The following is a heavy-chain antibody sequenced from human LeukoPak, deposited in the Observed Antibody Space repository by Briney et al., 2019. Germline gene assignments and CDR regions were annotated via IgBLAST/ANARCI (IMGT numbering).Heavy chain of an antibody. Sequence: GGSLRLSCAASGFTVGSNYMSWVRQAPGKGLEWVSVIYSGGSTYYADSVKGRFTISRDNSKNTLYLQMNSLRAEDTAVYYCARDPTCSGGSCYSRPTWGQGTLVTVSS. D-gene: IGHD2-15*01. J-gene: IGHJ5*02. CDR3: ARDPTCSGGSCYSRPT. CDR1: GFTVGSNY. CDR2: IYSGGST. V-gene: IGHV3-66*01.